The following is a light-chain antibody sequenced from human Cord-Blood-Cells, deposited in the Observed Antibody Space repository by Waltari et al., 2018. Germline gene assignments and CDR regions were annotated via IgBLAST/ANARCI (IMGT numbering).Light chain of an antibody. CDR3: QQYYSTLA. J-gene: IGKJ1*01. CDR1: QSVLYSSNNKNY. CDR2: WAS. V-gene: IGKV4-1*01. Sequence: DIVMTQSPDSLAVSLGERATINCKSNQSVLYSSNNKNYLAWYQQKPGQPPKLLIYWASTRESGVPDRFSGSGSGTDFTLTISSLQAEEVAVYYCQQYYSTLAFGQGTKVEIK.